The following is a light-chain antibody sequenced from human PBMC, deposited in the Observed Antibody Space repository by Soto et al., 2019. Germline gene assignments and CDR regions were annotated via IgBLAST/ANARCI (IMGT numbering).Light chain of an antibody. V-gene: IGKV3-20*01. CDR1: QSVSSSY. Sequence: VLTQSPGTLSLSPGERATLSCRASQSVSSSYLAWYQQKPGQGPRLLIYSASSRATGIPDRFSGSGSGTDFSLTISRLEPEDFAVYYCQHYSSPRRFGQGTKVEIK. CDR3: QHYSSPRR. CDR2: SAS. J-gene: IGKJ1*01.